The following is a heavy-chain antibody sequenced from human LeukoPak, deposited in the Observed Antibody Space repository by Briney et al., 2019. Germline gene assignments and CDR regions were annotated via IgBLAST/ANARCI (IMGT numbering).Heavy chain of an antibody. J-gene: IGHJ6*02. Sequence: GSLRLSCAASGFTFSSYAMSWVRQAPGKGLEWVSAISGSGGSTYYADSVKGRFTISRDNSKNTLYLQMNSLRAEDTAVYYCAKVGSRPYGDYVYYYYGMDVWGQGTTVTVSS. D-gene: IGHD4-17*01. CDR2: ISGSGGST. CDR1: GFTFSSYA. CDR3: AKVGSRPYGDYVYYYYGMDV. V-gene: IGHV3-23*01.